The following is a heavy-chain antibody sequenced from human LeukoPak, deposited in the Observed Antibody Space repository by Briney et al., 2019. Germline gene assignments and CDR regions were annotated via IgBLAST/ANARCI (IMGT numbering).Heavy chain of an antibody. J-gene: IGHJ4*02. CDR1: GFTFSSYA. Sequence: GGSLRLSCAASGFTFSSYAMSWVRQAPGKGLEWVSAISGSGGSTYYADSVKGRITISRDNSKNTLYLQMNSLRAEDTAVYYCARQTAMGRSGDYWGQGTLVTVSS. V-gene: IGHV3-23*01. CDR3: ARQTAMGRSGDY. D-gene: IGHD5-18*01. CDR2: ISGSGGST.